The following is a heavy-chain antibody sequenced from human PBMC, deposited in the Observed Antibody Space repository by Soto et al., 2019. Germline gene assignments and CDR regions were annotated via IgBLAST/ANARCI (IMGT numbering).Heavy chain of an antibody. Sequence: EVRLMESGGGLVQPGGSLRLSCAASGFSFSTYNMDWVRQAPGKGPEWIAYISTTSFTIYYADSVKGRFTISRDNDRSSLYLEMNSLRDEDTAVYYCARDRCYDGTCYSASDSWGQGTLVTVSS. J-gene: IGHJ5*01. D-gene: IGHD2-15*01. CDR2: ISTTSFTI. CDR3: ARDRCYDGTCYSASDS. CDR1: GFSFSTYN. V-gene: IGHV3-48*02.